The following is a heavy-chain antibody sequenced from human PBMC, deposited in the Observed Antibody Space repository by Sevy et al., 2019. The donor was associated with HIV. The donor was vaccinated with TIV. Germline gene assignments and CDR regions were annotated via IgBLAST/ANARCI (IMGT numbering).Heavy chain of an antibody. CDR1: GGSISTYY. CDR3: AREGYDSLTGPHAYFDY. D-gene: IGHD3-9*01. CDR2: IYYSGST. Sequence: SETLSLTCTVSGGSISTYYWSWIRQPPGKGLEWIGYIYYSGSTNYNPSLKSRVTISVDTSKIQFSLKLNSVTAADTAVYYCAREGYDSLTGPHAYFDYWGQGTLVTVSS. J-gene: IGHJ4*02. V-gene: IGHV4-59*12.